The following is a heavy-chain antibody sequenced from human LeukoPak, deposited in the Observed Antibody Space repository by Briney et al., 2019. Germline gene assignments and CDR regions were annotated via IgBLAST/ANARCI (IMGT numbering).Heavy chain of an antibody. J-gene: IGHJ6*03. Sequence: GGSLRLSCTASGFTFSSHVINWVRQAPGKGLEWVSSISGTSRYTYVADSLKGRFIISRDNAKNSVFLQINSLREEDTAVYYCARDQVVSFGEPEYHMDVWGKGTTVTVSS. CDR2: ISGTSRYT. CDR3: ARDQVVSFGEPEYHMDV. V-gene: IGHV3-21*01. D-gene: IGHD3-10*01. CDR1: GFTFSSHV.